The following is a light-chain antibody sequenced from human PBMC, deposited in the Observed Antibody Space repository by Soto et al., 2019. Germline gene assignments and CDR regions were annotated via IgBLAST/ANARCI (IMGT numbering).Light chain of an antibody. Sequence: DIQMTQSPSSLSASVGDRVTLTCRASQSISTYLNWYQKKPGKAPKLLIHAASSLQSGVPSRFSGSRSGTDFTLTISSLQPEDFATYYCQQSYSTPPDTFGQGTMVEIK. CDR3: QQSYSTPPDT. CDR2: AAS. J-gene: IGKJ2*01. V-gene: IGKV1-39*01. CDR1: QSISTY.